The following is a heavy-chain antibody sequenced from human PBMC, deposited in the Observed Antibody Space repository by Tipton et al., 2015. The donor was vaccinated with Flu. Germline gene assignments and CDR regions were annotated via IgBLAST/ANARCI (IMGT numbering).Heavy chain of an antibody. J-gene: IGHJ5*02. CDR1: GGSINSTTYY. CDR2: VFHSGLT. D-gene: IGHD3-9*01. CDR3: ARYFHPTSNWFDP. Sequence: TLSLTCTVSGGSINSTTYYWGWVRQPPGKGLEWIATVFHSGLTYYNPSLKSRVSISIDTSKNQFSLRMNSVTAADSAVYYCARYFHPTSNWFDPWGQGTLVTVSS. V-gene: IGHV4-39*07.